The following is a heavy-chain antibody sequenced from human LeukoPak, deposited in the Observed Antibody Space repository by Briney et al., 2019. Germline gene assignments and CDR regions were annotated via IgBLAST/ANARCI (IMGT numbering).Heavy chain of an antibody. CDR1: GYTFTVYY. CDR2: INPNSGGT. D-gene: IGHD3-3*01. J-gene: IGHJ6*02. V-gene: IGHV1-2*02. CDR3: ARDGGLPGLKSPPRPPEENYGMDV. Sequence: ASVKVSCKASGYTFTVYYMHWVRQAPGQGLEWMGWINPNSGGTIYAQKFQGRVTMTRDTSIRTAYMELSRLRSDDTAVYYCARDGGLPGLKSPPRPPEENYGMDVWGQGTTVTVSS.